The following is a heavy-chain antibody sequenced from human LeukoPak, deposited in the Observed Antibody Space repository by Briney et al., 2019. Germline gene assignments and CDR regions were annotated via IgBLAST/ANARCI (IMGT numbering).Heavy chain of an antibody. CDR2: INHSGST. CDR3: ASSLLWFGELLYDY. Sequence: SETLSLTCAVSGFSISGGYFWGWVRQPPGKGLEWIGEINHSGSTNYNPSLKSRVTISVDTSKNQFSLKLSSVTAADTAVYYCASSLLWFGELLYDYWGQGTLVTVSS. CDR1: GFSISGGYF. D-gene: IGHD3-10*01. V-gene: IGHV4-34*01. J-gene: IGHJ4*02.